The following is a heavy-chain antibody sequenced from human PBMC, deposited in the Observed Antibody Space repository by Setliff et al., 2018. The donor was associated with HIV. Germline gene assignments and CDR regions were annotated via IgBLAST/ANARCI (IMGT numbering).Heavy chain of an antibody. CDR1: AGSMNDDI. J-gene: IGHJ3*02. Sequence: SETLSLTCTVSAGSMNDDIWAWIRQSPGRGFQWIGFISDTGNTNYNPSLESPITMSVDTANNQFSLRLTSVTAAATGIYYCARQHADYGFDIRGQGTMVTVSS. V-gene: IGHV4-59*01. CDR2: ISDTGNT. D-gene: IGHD3-10*01. CDR3: ARQHADYGFDI.